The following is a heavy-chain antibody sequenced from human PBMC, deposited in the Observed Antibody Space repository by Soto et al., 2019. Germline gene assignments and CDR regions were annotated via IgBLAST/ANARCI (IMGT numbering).Heavy chain of an antibody. D-gene: IGHD6-13*01. CDR1: GFTFSSYG. Sequence: GGSLRLSCAASGFTFSSYGMHWVRQAPGKGLEWVAVIWYDGSNKYYADSVKGRFTISRDNSKNTLYLQMNSLRAEDTAVYYCARDRPKGNIAAARLDYWGQGTLVTVSS. J-gene: IGHJ4*02. CDR2: IWYDGSNK. CDR3: ARDRPKGNIAAARLDY. V-gene: IGHV3-33*01.